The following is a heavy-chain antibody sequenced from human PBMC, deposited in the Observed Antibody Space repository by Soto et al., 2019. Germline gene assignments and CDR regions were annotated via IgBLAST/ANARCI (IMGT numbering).Heavy chain of an antibody. Sequence: SETLSLTCTVTGGTLSGYYWTWIRQSAGGGLEWMGRIYSSGSTNYNPSLKSRVTISLDTSMSHFSLRLRSVSAADTAVYYCARGQRFSDWFDPWGQGTLVTVSS. D-gene: IGHD3-3*01. CDR2: IYSSGST. CDR3: ARGQRFSDWFDP. V-gene: IGHV4-4*07. J-gene: IGHJ5*02. CDR1: GGTLSGYY.